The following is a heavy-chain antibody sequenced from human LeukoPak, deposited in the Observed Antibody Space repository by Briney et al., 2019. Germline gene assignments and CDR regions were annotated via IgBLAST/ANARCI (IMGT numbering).Heavy chain of an antibody. CDR3: ARDGSLSQAFDI. V-gene: IGHV4-31*03. CDR2: IYYSGST. D-gene: IGHD2/OR15-2a*01. Sequence: TSETLSLTCTVSGGSISSGGYYWIWIRQHPGKGLEWIGYIYYSGSTYYNPSLNSRVTISVDTSKNQFSLKLSSVTAADTAVYYCARDGSLSQAFDIWGQGTMVTVSS. J-gene: IGHJ3*02. CDR1: GGSISSGGYY.